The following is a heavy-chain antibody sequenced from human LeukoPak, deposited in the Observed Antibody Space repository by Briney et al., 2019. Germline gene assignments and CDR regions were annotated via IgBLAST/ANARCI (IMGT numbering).Heavy chain of an antibody. Sequence: SETLSLTCAVSGYSISSGYYWGWIRQPPGKGLEWIGSIYHSGSTYYNPSLKSRVTISVDTSKNQFSLKLSSVTAADTAVYYCARQKGGYSSGWYLGWEFDYWGQGTLVTVSP. J-gene: IGHJ4*02. CDR2: IYHSGST. CDR1: GYSISSGYY. D-gene: IGHD6-19*01. V-gene: IGHV4-38-2*01. CDR3: ARQKGGYSSGWYLGWEFDY.